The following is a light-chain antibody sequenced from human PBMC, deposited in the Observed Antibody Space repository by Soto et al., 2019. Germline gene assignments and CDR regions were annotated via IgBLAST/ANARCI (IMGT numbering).Light chain of an antibody. CDR1: SSLVGNYDL. V-gene: IGLV2-23*02. CDR3: CSYAGSSTLM. J-gene: IGLJ3*02. Sequence: QSVLTQPASVSGSPGQSITISCTGTSSLVGNYDLVSWYQLRPGKAPTLMISEVTKRPSGVSNRFSGSKSGNTASLTISGIQAEDEADYYCCSYAGSSTLMFGGGTKVTVL. CDR2: EVT.